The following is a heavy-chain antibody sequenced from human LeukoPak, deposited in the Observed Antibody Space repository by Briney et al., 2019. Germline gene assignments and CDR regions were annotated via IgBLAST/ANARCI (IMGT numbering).Heavy chain of an antibody. CDR2: IYTSGST. J-gene: IGHJ4*02. D-gene: IGHD6-19*01. Sequence: SETLSLTCTVSGGSISSGSYYWSWIRQPAGKGLEWIGRIYTSGSTNYNPSLKSRVTISVDTSKNQFSLKLSSVTAADTAVYYCARDVAVAGGYLDYWGQGTLVTVSS. CDR1: GGSISSGSYY. V-gene: IGHV4-61*02. CDR3: ARDVAVAGGYLDY.